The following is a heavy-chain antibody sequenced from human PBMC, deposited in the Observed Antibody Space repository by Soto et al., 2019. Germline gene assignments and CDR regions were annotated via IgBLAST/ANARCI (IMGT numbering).Heavy chain of an antibody. V-gene: IGHV3-74*01. D-gene: IGHD3-16*01. Sequence: GGSLRLSCAASGFTFSSYWMHWVRQAPGKGLVWVSRINSDGSSTSYADSVKGRFTISRDNAKNTLYLQMNSLRAEDTAVYYCARGGLARGGLDYYGMDVWGQGTTVTVSS. CDR1: GFTFSSYW. CDR3: ARGGLARGGLDYYGMDV. CDR2: INSDGSST. J-gene: IGHJ6*02.